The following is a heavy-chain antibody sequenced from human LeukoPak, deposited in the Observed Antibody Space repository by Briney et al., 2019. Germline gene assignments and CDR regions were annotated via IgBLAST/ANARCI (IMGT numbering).Heavy chain of an antibody. Sequence: SVKVSCKASGGTFSSYAISWVRQAPGQGLEWMGGIIPIFGTANYAQKFQGRVTITADESTSTAYMELSSLRSEDTAVYYCTRDSPGPYCSGGSCYPLEYFQHWGQGTLVTVSS. D-gene: IGHD2-15*01. V-gene: IGHV1-69*13. CDR3: TRDSPGPYCSGGSCYPLEYFQH. CDR1: GGTFSSYA. CDR2: IIPIFGTA. J-gene: IGHJ1*01.